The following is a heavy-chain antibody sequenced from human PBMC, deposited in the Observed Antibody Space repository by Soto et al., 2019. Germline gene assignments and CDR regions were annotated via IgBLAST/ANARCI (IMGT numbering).Heavy chain of an antibody. CDR1: GCIFSNYA. Sequence: GGSLRLSCAASGCIFSNYAMSWVRQAPGKGLEWVSAISASVGSTYYTDSVKGRFTISRDNSKNTLYLQMNSLRAEDTAVYYCAKGGQSYDYWGQGTLVTVSS. CDR3: AKGGQSYDY. CDR2: ISASVGST. J-gene: IGHJ4*02. V-gene: IGHV3-23*01. D-gene: IGHD3-10*01.